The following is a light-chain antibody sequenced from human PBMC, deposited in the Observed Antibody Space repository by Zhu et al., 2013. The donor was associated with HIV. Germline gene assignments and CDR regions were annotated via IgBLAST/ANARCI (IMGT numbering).Light chain of an antibody. J-gene: IGLJ1*01. V-gene: IGLV2-23*02. CDR1: STDVGSYNL. CDR3: CSYAGSSTYV. Sequence: QSALTQPASVSGSPGQSITISCTGTSTDVGSYNLVSWYQQHPGKVPKLMIYEVSKRPSGVFNRFSGSKSGNTASLTISGLQAEDEADYYCCSYAGSSTYVFGTGTKVTVL. CDR2: EVS.